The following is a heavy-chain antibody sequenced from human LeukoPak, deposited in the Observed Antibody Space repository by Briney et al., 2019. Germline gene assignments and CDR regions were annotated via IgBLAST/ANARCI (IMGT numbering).Heavy chain of an antibody. J-gene: IGHJ5*02. Sequence: PSETLSLTCAVYGGSFSGYYWSWIRQPPGKGLEWIGEINHSGSTNYNPSLKSRVTISVDTSKNQFSLKLSSATAADTAVYYCARSFSSWRRNWFDPWGQGTLVTVSS. CDR1: GGSFSGYY. CDR2: INHSGST. D-gene: IGHD6-13*01. CDR3: ARSFSSWRRNWFDP. V-gene: IGHV4-34*01.